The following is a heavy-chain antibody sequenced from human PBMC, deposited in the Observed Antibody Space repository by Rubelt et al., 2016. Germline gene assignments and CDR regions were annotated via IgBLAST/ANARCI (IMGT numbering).Heavy chain of an antibody. J-gene: IGHJ4*02. D-gene: IGHD3-16*01. CDR1: GFTFSGSA. CDR3: AKTAGGSWNFDY. Sequence: EVQLVESGGGLVQPGGSLKLSCAASGFTFSGSAMHWVRQAPGEGLECVSLIGTSGGSTYYADSVKGRFTISRDNSKNTVYLQMNSLRAEDTAVYYCAKTAGGSWNFDYWGQGTLVTVSS. CDR2: IGTSGGST. V-gene: IGHV3-23*04.